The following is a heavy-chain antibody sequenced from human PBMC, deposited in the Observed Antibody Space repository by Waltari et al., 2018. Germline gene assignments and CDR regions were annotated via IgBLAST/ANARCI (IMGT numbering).Heavy chain of an antibody. Sequence: QVQLQESGPGLVKPSETLSLTCTVSGGSISSYYWSWIRQPPGKGLEWIGYIYYSGSTNYNPSLKSRVTISVDTSKNQYSLKLSSVTAADTAVYYCARVLAAAGTGAFDIWGQGTMVTVSS. J-gene: IGHJ3*02. V-gene: IGHV4-59*01. CDR1: GGSISSYY. D-gene: IGHD6-13*01. CDR3: ARVLAAAGTGAFDI. CDR2: IYYSGST.